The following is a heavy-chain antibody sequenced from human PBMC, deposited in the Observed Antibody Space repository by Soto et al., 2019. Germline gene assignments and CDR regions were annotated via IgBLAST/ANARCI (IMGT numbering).Heavy chain of an antibody. Sequence: EVQLLESGGNLVPPWGSLRLSCAASGFNFSRYFMGLGRQAPGKGLGWVSTISGSGASIYDADSGKGRFTISRDNSKNTVYLQMNSLRAEDTAVYYCAKDGLGSCTGGTCYGSDYWGQGTLVTVSS. CDR3: AKDGLGSCTGGTCYGSDY. CDR2: ISGSGASI. CDR1: GFNFSRYF. V-gene: IGHV3-23*01. J-gene: IGHJ4*02. D-gene: IGHD2-15*01.